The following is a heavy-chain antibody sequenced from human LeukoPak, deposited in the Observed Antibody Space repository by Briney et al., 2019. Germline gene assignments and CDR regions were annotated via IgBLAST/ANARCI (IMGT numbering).Heavy chain of an antibody. D-gene: IGHD2-2*01. Sequence: SVRVSCKASGGTFSSYAISWVRQAPGQGLEWMGRIIPILGIANYAQKFQGRVTITADKSTSTAYMELSSLRSEDTAVYYCASDIVVVPAARVNWFDPWGQGTLVTVSS. J-gene: IGHJ5*02. V-gene: IGHV1-69*04. CDR2: IIPILGIA. CDR1: GGTFSSYA. CDR3: ASDIVVVPAARVNWFDP.